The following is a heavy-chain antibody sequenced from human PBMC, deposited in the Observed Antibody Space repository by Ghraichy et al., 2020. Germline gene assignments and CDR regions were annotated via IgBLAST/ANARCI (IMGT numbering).Heavy chain of an antibody. J-gene: IGHJ4*02. CDR1: GGSISTYY. CDR3: ARRWYYDSSGYYFDY. Sequence: SETLSLTCTVSGGSISTYYWSWIRQPPGKGLEWIGYIYSSGSTNYNPSLRSRVTISVDTSKNQFSLRLSSVTAADTAVYYCARRWYYDSSGYYFDYWGLGTLVTVSS. V-gene: IGHV4-59*08. CDR2: IYSSGST. D-gene: IGHD3-22*01.